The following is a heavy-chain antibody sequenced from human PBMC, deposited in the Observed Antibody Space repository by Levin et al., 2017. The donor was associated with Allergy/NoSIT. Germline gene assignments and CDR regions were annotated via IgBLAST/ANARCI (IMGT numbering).Heavy chain of an antibody. CDR2: INYSGTT. CDR1: GGSISSSAYY. Sequence: SETLSLTCTVSGGSISSSAYYWGWVRQSPGKGLEWIGSINYSGTTFYNPSLKSRVTISVDTFKNHFPLKLTSVTAADTAVYYCARDRVAAVKRTMDVWGQGTTVTVSS. J-gene: IGHJ6*02. CDR3: ARDRVAAVKRTMDV. D-gene: IGHD2-2*01. V-gene: IGHV4-39*06.